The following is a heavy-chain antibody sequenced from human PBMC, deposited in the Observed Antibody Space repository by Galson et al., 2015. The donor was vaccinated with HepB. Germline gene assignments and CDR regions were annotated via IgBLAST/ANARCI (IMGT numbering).Heavy chain of an antibody. CDR3: ARGEEMATIILGYGMDV. D-gene: IGHD5-24*01. CDR2: ISSSSSTI. V-gene: IGHV3-48*02. CDR1: GFTFSSYS. J-gene: IGHJ6*02. Sequence: SLRLSCAASGFTFSSYSMNWVRQAPGKGLEWVSYISSSSSTIYYADSVKGRFTISRDNAKNSLYLQMNSLRDEDTAVYYCARGEEMATIILGYGMDVWGQGTTVTVSS.